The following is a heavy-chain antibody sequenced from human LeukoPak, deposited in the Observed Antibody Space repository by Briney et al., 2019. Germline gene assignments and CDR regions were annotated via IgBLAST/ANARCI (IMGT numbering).Heavy chain of an antibody. CDR2: IYPGDSDT. V-gene: IGHV5-51*01. CDR3: ARKANGMAAPFDY. J-gene: IGHJ4*02. D-gene: IGHD6-13*01. CDR1: GYSFTGYY. Sequence: KVSCKASGYSFTGYYIHWVRQAPGQGLEWMGIIYPGDSDTRYGPSFQGHVTISADRSANTAYLQWSRLGASDTAKYFCARKANGMAAPFDYWGQGILVTVSS.